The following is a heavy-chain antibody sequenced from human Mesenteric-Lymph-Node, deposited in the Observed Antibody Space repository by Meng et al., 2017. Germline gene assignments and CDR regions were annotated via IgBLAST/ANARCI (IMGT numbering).Heavy chain of an antibody. D-gene: IGHD2-8*01. V-gene: IGHV3-7*01. CDR1: GFTFSNYW. J-gene: IGHJ6*02. CDR3: AKEGYCTNGVCGSRYGMDV. Sequence: GESLKISCEASGFTFSNYWINWVRQAPGKGLEWVANIKPDGSEKNYVDSVKGRFTVSRDNAKNSLYLQMNSLRTEDTAVYYCAKEGYCTNGVCGSRYGMDVWGQGTTVTVSS. CDR2: IKPDGSEK.